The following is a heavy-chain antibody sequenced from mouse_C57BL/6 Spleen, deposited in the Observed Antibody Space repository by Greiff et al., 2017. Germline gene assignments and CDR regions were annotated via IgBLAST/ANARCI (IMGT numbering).Heavy chain of an antibody. CDR3: ARDGNYQAWFAY. J-gene: IGHJ3*01. Sequence: QVQLQQPGAELVRPGSSVKLSCKASGYTFTSYWMHWVKQRPIQGLEWIGNIDPSDSDTHYNQKFKDKATLTVDKSSSPAYMQLSSLTSEDSAVDDCARDGNYQAWFAYWGQGTLVTVSA. CDR2: IDPSDSDT. D-gene: IGHD2-1*01. CDR1: GYTFTSYW. V-gene: IGHV1-52*01.